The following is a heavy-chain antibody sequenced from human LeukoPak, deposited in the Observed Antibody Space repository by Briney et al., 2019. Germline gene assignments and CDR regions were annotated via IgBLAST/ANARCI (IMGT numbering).Heavy chain of an antibody. CDR2: IKQDGSEK. CDR3: ARIMVATTREAFDY. V-gene: IGHV3-7*02. Sequence: PGGSLRLSCAASGFTFSYHWMSWVRQAPGKGLEWVANIKQDGSEKYYVDSVKGRFTISRDNAKNSLYLQMNSLRAEDTAVYYCARIMVATTREAFDYWGQGTLVTVSS. CDR1: GFTFSYHW. J-gene: IGHJ4*02. D-gene: IGHD5-12*01.